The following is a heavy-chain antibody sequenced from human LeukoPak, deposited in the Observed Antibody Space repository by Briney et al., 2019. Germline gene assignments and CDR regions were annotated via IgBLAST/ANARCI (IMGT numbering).Heavy chain of an antibody. Sequence: PSGTLSLTCTVSGGSISSYYWSWVRQPPGKGLEWIGYIYYSGSTNYHPSLKSRVTISADTYTNQFSLKLSSVTASDTAVYYCARDSVYYYDSSGTPFGYYGMDVWGQGTTVTVSS. J-gene: IGHJ6*02. CDR2: IYYSGST. CDR1: GGSISSYY. V-gene: IGHV4-59*01. CDR3: ARDSVYYYDSSGTPFGYYGMDV. D-gene: IGHD3-22*01.